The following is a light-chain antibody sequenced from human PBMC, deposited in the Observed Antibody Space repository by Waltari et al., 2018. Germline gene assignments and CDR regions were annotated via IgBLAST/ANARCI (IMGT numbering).Light chain of an antibody. Sequence: EIVLTQSPATLSLSPGDRATLSCRASQTFNNYLAWYQHKPGQPPRLLIYDASKRIIGTPARFSGSGSGTDSPLTISSLEPEDSAVYYCQQRINWPVTFGGGTKVEIK. V-gene: IGKV3-11*01. J-gene: IGKJ4*01. CDR3: QQRINWPVT. CDR1: QTFNNY. CDR2: DAS.